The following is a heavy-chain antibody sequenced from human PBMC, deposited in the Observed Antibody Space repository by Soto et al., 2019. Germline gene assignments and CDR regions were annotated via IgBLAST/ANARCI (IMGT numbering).Heavy chain of an antibody. Sequence: XVKVSCKASGNTFTSYSMHWERQAPGQRLEWLARXNAGNXHTKHSQKSQXXVTITRDXXGSKDYMELSSLRSEDTAVYYCAVVDAIHYFDYWGQGTLVTVSA. V-gene: IGHV1-3*01. J-gene: IGHJ4*02. CDR3: AVVDAIHYFDY. CDR1: GNTFTSYS. D-gene: IGHD2-15*01. CDR2: XNAGNXHT.